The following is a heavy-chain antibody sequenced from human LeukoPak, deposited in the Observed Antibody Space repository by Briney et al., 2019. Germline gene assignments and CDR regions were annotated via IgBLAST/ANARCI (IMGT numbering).Heavy chain of an antibody. Sequence: MPSETLSLTCTVSVGSISSYYWSWIRQPPGKGLEWIGYIYYSGSTNYNPSLKSRVTISVATSKNQSSLKLSSVTAADTAVYYCARTRITMVRGVIITAGVYNWFDPWGQGTLVTVSS. V-gene: IGHV4-59*01. D-gene: IGHD3-10*01. CDR1: VGSISSYY. CDR3: ARTRITMVRGVIITAGVYNWFDP. J-gene: IGHJ5*02. CDR2: IYYSGST.